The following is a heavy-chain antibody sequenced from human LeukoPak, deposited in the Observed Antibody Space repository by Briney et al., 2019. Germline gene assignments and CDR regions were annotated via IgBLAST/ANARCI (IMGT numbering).Heavy chain of an antibody. V-gene: IGHV1-69*05. CDR1: GGTFSSYA. CDR3: ARAPLYYYDSSGYRPEYFQH. D-gene: IGHD3-22*01. CDR2: IIPIFGTA. Sequence: GASVKVSCKASGGTFSSYAISWVRQAPGQGLEWMGRIIPIFGTANYAQKFQGRVTITTDESTSTAYMELSSLRSEDTAVYYCARAPLYYYDSSGYRPEYFQHWGQGTLVTVS. J-gene: IGHJ1*01.